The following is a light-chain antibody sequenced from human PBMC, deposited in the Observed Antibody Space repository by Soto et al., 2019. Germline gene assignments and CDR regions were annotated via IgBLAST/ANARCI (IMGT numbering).Light chain of an antibody. CDR1: QSITTN. J-gene: IGKJ1*01. CDR2: GAS. Sequence: IVVTQSPATLSVFPGERATLSCRASQSITTNLAWYQQKPGQAPRLLIHGASTRATGIPARFSGSGSGTDFSLSISSLQSEDLAVYYCQQYHDLPPWTFGQGTKVEIK. V-gene: IGKV3-15*01. CDR3: QQYHDLPPWT.